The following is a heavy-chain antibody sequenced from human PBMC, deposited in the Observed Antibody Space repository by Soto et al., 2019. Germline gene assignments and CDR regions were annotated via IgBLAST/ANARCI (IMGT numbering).Heavy chain of an antibody. CDR2: ISSSSSYI. D-gene: IGHD5-12*01. CDR3: ARSGGYDWFYAAVDY. V-gene: IGHV3-21*01. CDR1: GFTFSSYS. J-gene: IGHJ4*02. Sequence: GGSLRLSCAASGFTFSSYSMNWVRQAPGKGLEWVSSISSSSSYIYFADSVKGRFTISRDNAKNSLYLQMNSLRAEDTAVYYCARSGGYDWFYAAVDYWGQGTLVTVSS.